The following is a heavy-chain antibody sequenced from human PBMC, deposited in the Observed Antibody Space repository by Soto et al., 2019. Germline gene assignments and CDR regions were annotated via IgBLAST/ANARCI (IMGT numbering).Heavy chain of an antibody. CDR1: GDSISSPHYY. CDR2: IYYSGST. V-gene: IGHV4-30-4*01. CDR3: ARDAGVPAASPPYYYYGMDV. D-gene: IGHD2-2*01. J-gene: IGHJ6*02. Sequence: SETLSLTCTVSGDSISSPHYYWTWIRQPPGKGLEWIGYIYYSGSTYYNPSLKSRVTISVDTSKNQFSLKLSSVTAADTAVYYCARDAGVPAASPPYYYYGMDVWGQGTTVTVSS.